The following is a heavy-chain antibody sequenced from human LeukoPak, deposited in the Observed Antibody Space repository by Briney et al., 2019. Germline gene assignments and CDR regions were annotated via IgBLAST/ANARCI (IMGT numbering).Heavy chain of an antibody. CDR1: GGSFRGYY. CDR3: ARGTSGARYYYYGMDV. D-gene: IGHD2-8*02. J-gene: IGHJ6*04. Sequence: SETLSLTCAVYGGSFRGYYWSWIRQPPGKGLEWIGEVNHSGSTNYNPSLKSRVTISVDTSKNQFSLKLSSVTAADTAVYYGARGTSGARYYYYGMDVWGKGTTVTVSS. V-gene: IGHV4-34*01. CDR2: VNHSGST.